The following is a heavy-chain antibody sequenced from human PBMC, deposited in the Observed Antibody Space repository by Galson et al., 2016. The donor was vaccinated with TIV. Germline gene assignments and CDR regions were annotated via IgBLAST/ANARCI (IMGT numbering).Heavy chain of an antibody. CDR1: GFSLNTDGMC. CDR3: ARTPDYYGTSHSHFDH. V-gene: IGHV2-70*11. Sequence: PALVNPTQTVTLTCTFSGFSLNTDGMCVNWIRQPPGKALEWLARIDWDDDKYYSPFLKTRLTISKDTSKNQVVLTLTDMDPVDTATYYCARTPDYYGTSHSHFDHWGQGTLVTVSS. D-gene: IGHD3-10*01. CDR2: IDWDDDK. J-gene: IGHJ4*02.